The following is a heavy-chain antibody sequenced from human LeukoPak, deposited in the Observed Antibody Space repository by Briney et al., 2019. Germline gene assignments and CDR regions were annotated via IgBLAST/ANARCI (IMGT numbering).Heavy chain of an antibody. Sequence: GGSLRLSCAASGFTFSDYYMSWIRQAPGKGLEWVSYISSSRSYTNYADSVKGRFTISRDNGKNSLYLQMNSLRAEDTAVYYCARGSECSGGSGYPVGDYYYYGMDVWGKGTTVTVSS. J-gene: IGHJ6*04. CDR1: GFTFSDYY. V-gene: IGHV3-11*06. CDR3: ARGSECSGGSGYPVGDYYYYGMDV. CDR2: ISSSRSYT. D-gene: IGHD2-15*01.